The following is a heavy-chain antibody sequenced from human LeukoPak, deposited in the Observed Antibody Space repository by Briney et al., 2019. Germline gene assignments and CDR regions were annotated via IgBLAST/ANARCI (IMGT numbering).Heavy chain of an antibody. V-gene: IGHV4-61*03. CDR2: VHLDGRT. CDR1: GGSVISASYY. CDR3: AREGGFYRPLDY. D-gene: IGHD3-3*01. J-gene: IGHJ4*02. Sequence: SETLSLTCTVSGGSVISASYYWSWIRQPPGKGLEWIGEVHLDGRTNYNPSLKSRLIMSVDLPENHISLKLTSVTAADTAVYYCAREGGFYRPLDYSGQGTLVTVSS.